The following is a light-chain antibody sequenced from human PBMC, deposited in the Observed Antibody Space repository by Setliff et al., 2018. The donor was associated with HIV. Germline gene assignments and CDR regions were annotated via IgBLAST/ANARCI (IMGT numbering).Light chain of an antibody. J-gene: IGLJ1*01. CDR3: CSYTGGSSLFV. Sequence: QSVLTQPRSVSGSPGQSITISSTGASSDIGSYNLVSWYQQHPDQAPKLILYEVNKGPSGISYRFPGSKSGNTASLTISELQAEDEADYYCCSYTGGSSLFVFGTGTKVTVL. V-gene: IGLV2-23*02. CDR1: SSDIGSYNL. CDR2: EVN.